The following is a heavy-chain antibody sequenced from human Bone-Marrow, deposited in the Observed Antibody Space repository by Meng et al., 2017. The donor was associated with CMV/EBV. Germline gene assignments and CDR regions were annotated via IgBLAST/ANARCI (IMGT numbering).Heavy chain of an antibody. CDR3: AKDEAVPAGGFYAFDI. Sequence: GGSLRLSCAASGFTFSSYGMHWVRQAPGKGLEWVAFIRYDGSNKYYADSVKGRFTISRDNSKNTLYLQMNSLRAEETAVYYCAKDEAVPAGGFYAFDIWGQGTMVTVSS. V-gene: IGHV3-30*02. CDR1: GFTFSSYG. D-gene: IGHD2-2*01. CDR2: IRYDGSNK. J-gene: IGHJ3*02.